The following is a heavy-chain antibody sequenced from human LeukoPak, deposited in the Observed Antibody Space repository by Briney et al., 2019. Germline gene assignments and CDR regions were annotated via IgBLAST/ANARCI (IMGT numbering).Heavy chain of an antibody. Sequence: ASVKVSCKASGYTFTGYFIHWVRQAPGQGLEWMGWINPNSGGTSYAQKFQGRLTMTRDTSISTAYMELSSLTSDDTAVYLCARVGGSWYLRLGSWGQGTLVTVSS. CDR3: ARVGGSWYLRLGS. CDR2: INPNSGGT. V-gene: IGHV1-2*02. CDR1: GYTFTGYF. D-gene: IGHD6-13*01. J-gene: IGHJ4*02.